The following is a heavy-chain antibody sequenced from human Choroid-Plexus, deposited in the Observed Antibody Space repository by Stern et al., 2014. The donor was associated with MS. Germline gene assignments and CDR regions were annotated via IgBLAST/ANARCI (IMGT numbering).Heavy chain of an antibody. V-gene: IGHV3-30*18. D-gene: IGHD3-16*01. Sequence: VPLVESGGGVVQPWRPLRLSCASSGFSFRSFGMPWVRQAPGKGLEWVALISYDGSKDYAASVTGRCAISRYNSKNTLYLQTNSLRAEDTAVYYCAKDRQSLTFFFDFWGQGSLVTVSS. CDR2: ISYDGSK. CDR3: AKDRQSLTFFFDF. J-gene: IGHJ4*02. CDR1: GFSFRSFG.